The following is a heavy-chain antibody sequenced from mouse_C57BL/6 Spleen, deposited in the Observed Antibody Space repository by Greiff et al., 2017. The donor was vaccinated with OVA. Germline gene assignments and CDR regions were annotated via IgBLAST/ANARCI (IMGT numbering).Heavy chain of an antibody. Sequence: EVKLVGSGGGLVQPGGSLKLSCAASGFTFSDYGMAWVRQAPRKGPEWVAFISNLAYSIYYADTVTGRFTISRENAKNTLYLEMSSLRSEDTAMYYCARAHYSNYFDYWGQGTTLTVSS. CDR3: ARAHYSNYFDY. CDR1: GFTFSDYG. D-gene: IGHD2-5*01. V-gene: IGHV5-15*01. CDR2: ISNLAYSI. J-gene: IGHJ2*01.